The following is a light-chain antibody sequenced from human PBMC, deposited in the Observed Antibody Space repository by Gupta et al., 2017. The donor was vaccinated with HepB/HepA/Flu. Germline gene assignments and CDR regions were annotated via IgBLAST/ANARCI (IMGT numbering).Light chain of an antibody. CDR1: QSVGGN. V-gene: IGKV3-15*01. CDR2: AAS. CDR3: QQYDNWSPLT. J-gene: IGKJ4*01. Sequence: ELVLTQSPGTLSVSPGERATLSCRASQSVGGNLAWYQQKPGQAPRLLIFAASARATGVPARFSGSGSETEFTLTISSLQSEDFAVYYCQQYDNWSPLTFGGGTKVEIK.